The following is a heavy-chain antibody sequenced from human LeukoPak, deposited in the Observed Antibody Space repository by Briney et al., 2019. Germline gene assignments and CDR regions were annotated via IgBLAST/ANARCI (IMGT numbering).Heavy chain of an antibody. CDR1: EFTFSSYG. Sequence: GGSLRLSCAASEFTFSSYGMHWVRQAPGKRLEWVAVIWYDGSNKYYADSVKGRFTISRDNSKNTLYLQMNSLRAEDTAVYYCARRLVAQDAFDIWGQGTMVTVSS. CDR2: IWYDGSNK. CDR3: ARRLVAQDAFDI. D-gene: IGHD2-2*01. V-gene: IGHV3-33*01. J-gene: IGHJ3*02.